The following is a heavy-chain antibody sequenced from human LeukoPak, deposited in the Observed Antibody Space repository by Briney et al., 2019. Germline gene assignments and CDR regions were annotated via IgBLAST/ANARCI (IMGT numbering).Heavy chain of an antibody. Sequence: SETLSLTCAVYGGSFSGYYWSWIRQPPGKGLEWIGEINHSGSTNYNPSLKSRITISLDTSKHQFSLTLNSVTAADTAVYYCARVIPRSGSYNWFDPWGQGTLVTVSS. J-gene: IGHJ5*02. CDR2: INHSGST. D-gene: IGHD3-10*01. V-gene: IGHV4-34*01. CDR1: GGSFSGYY. CDR3: ARVIPRSGSYNWFDP.